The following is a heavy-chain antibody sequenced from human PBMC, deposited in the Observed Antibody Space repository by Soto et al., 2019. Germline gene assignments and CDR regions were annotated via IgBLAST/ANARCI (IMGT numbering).Heavy chain of an antibody. J-gene: IGHJ5*02. Sequence: LSLTCAVYGGSFSGYYWSWIRQPPGKGLEWIGEINHSGSTNYNPSLKSRVTISVDTSKNQFSLKLSSVTAADTAVYYCARGSIHYYGSTKNWFDPWGQGTLVTVSS. V-gene: IGHV4-34*01. CDR3: ARGSIHYYGSTKNWFDP. CDR1: GGSFSGYY. CDR2: INHSGST. D-gene: IGHD3-10*01.